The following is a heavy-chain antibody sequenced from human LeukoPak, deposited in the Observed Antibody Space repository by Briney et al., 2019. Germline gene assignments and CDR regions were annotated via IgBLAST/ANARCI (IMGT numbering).Heavy chain of an antibody. CDR3: ARDLGGSYYFDY. J-gene: IGHJ4*02. V-gene: IGHV3-21*01. CDR1: GFTFSSYS. D-gene: IGHD1-26*01. CDR2: ISSSSSYI. Sequence: GSLRLSCAASGFTFSSYSMNWVRQAPGKGLEWVSSISSSSSYIYYADSVKGRFTISRDNAKNSLYLQMNSLRAEDTAVYYCARDLGGSYYFDYWGQGTLVTVSS.